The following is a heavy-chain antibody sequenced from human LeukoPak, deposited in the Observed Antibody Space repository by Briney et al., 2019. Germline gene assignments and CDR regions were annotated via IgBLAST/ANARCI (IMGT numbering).Heavy chain of an antibody. D-gene: IGHD5-12*01. Sequence: PGGSLRLSCAASGFTFSNAWMSWVRQAPGKGLEWVGRIKSKTDGGTTDYAAPVKGRFTISRDDSKNTLYLQMNSLRSEDTAVFFCARGSASGGYVLFDSWGQGTLVTVSS. V-gene: IGHV3-15*01. CDR3: ARGSASGGYVLFDS. CDR1: GFTFSNAW. J-gene: IGHJ4*02. CDR2: IKSKTDGGTT.